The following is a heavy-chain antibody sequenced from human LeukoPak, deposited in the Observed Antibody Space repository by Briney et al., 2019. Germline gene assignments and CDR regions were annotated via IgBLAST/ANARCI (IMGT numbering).Heavy chain of an antibody. CDR3: ARDAGDDILTGYYMFDY. CDR1: GYTFTGYY. Sequence: ASVKVSCKASGYTFTGYYMHWVRQAPREELEWMGWINPNSGGTNYAQQFQGRVTMTRDTSSSTAYMELSRLRSDDTAVYYCARDAGDDILTGYYMFDYWGQGTLVTVSS. V-gene: IGHV1-2*02. D-gene: IGHD3-9*01. CDR2: INPNSGGT. J-gene: IGHJ4*02.